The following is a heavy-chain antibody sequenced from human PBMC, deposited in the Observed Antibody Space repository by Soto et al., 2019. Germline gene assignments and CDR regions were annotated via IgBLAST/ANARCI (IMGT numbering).Heavy chain of an antibody. CDR2: ISGTGGST. J-gene: IGHJ3*02. V-gene: IGHV3-23*01. Sequence: GGSLRLSCAASRFTFSSYAMSWVRQAPGKGLEWVSSISGTGGSTYYADSVKGRFTISRDNSKNTLYLQMNSLRAEDTALYYCARDRRRWLHLDAFDIWGQGTMVTVSS. CDR1: RFTFSSYA. CDR3: ARDRRRWLHLDAFDI. D-gene: IGHD5-12*01.